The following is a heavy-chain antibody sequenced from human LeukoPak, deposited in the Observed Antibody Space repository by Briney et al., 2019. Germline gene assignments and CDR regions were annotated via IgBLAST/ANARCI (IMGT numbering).Heavy chain of an antibody. D-gene: IGHD3-10*01. V-gene: IGHV3-23*01. Sequence: GGSLRLSCAASGFTFSNYGMYWVRQAPGEGLEWVSAVTGGGTGTYYPDSVKGRFTISRDNSKNTLYLQMNSLRAEDTAVYYCAKDPPFSFGNPGAFDIWGQGTMVTVSS. CDR3: AKDPPFSFGNPGAFDI. J-gene: IGHJ3*02. CDR2: VTGGGTGT. CDR1: GFTFSNYG.